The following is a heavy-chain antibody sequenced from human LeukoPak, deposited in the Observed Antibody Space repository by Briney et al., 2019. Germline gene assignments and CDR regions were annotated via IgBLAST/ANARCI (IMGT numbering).Heavy chain of an antibody. J-gene: IGHJ4*02. Sequence: ASVKVSCKASGYSFTGYYMHRVRQAPGQGLEWMGWINPNSGGTNYAQKFQGRVTMTRDTSISTAYMELSRLRSDDTAVYYCASLQHSSSSIDYWGQGTLVTVSS. CDR2: INPNSGGT. D-gene: IGHD6-6*01. CDR1: GYSFTGYY. CDR3: ASLQHSSSSIDY. V-gene: IGHV1-2*02.